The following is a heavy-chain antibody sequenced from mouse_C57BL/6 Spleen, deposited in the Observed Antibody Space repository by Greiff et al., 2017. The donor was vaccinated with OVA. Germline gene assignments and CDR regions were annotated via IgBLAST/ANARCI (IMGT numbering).Heavy chain of an antibody. V-gene: IGHV1-59*01. Sequence: QVQLKQSGAELVRPGTSVKLSCKASGHTFTSYWMHWVKQRPGQGLEWIGVIDPSDSYTNYNQKFKGKATLTVDTSSSTAYMQLSSLTSEDAAVYYCAREAYYSKDWFAYWGQGTLVTVSA. CDR1: GHTFTSYW. CDR2: IDPSDSYT. CDR3: AREAYYSKDWFAY. D-gene: IGHD2-5*01. J-gene: IGHJ3*01.